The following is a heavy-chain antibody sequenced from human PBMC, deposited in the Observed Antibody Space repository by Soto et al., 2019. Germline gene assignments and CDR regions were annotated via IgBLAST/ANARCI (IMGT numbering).Heavy chain of an antibody. Sequence: GGSLSLSCAASGFTFSSYAMSWVRQAPGKGLEWVSAISGSGGSTYYADSVKGRFTISRDNSKNTLYLQMNSLRAEDTAVYYCAKVDDLRYFDWLLKGYFDYWGQGTLVTVSS. V-gene: IGHV3-23*01. D-gene: IGHD3-9*01. CDR3: AKVDDLRYFDWLLKGYFDY. J-gene: IGHJ4*02. CDR2: ISGSGGST. CDR1: GFTFSSYA.